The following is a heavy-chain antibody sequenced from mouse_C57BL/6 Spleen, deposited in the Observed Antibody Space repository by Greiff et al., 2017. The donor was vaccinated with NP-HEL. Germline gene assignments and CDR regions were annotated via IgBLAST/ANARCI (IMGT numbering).Heavy chain of an antibody. Sequence: EVQRVESGGGLVQPGGSLSLSCAASGFTFTDYYMSWVRQPPGKALEWLGFIRNKANGYTTEYSASVKGRFTISRDNSQSILYLQMNALRAEDSATYYCARYGGNYGGWYFDVWGTGTTVTVSS. J-gene: IGHJ1*03. CDR1: GFTFTDYY. D-gene: IGHD2-1*01. V-gene: IGHV7-3*01. CDR2: IRNKANGYTT. CDR3: ARYGGNYGGWYFDV.